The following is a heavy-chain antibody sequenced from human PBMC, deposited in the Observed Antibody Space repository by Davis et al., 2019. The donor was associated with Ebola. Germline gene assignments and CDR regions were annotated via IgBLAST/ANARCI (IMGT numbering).Heavy chain of an antibody. CDR2: ISSSSSYI. CDR3: AKRQGDSSGYGDY. Sequence: GESLKISCAASGFTFSSYSMNWVRQAPGKGLEWVSSISSSSSYIYYADSVKGRFTISRDNAKNPLYLQMNSLRAEDTAVYYCAKRQGDSSGYGDYWGQGTLVTVSS. J-gene: IGHJ4*02. CDR1: GFTFSSYS. D-gene: IGHD3-22*01. V-gene: IGHV3-21*04.